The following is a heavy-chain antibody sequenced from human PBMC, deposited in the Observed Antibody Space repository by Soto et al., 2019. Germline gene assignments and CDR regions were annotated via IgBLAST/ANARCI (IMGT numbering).Heavy chain of an antibody. CDR1: GDSISSGYH. D-gene: IGHD3-10*02. CDR3: ARDFYPSLFGGGYYYYGMDV. Sequence: SETLSLTCAVSGDSISSGYHWAWMRQPPGKGLEWIASIYHSGTTYYNPSLKSRATISVDTSKNQFSLKLSSVTAADSAVYYCARDFYPSLFGGGYYYYGMDVWGQGTTVTVSS. J-gene: IGHJ6*02. V-gene: IGHV4-38-2*02. CDR2: IYHSGTT.